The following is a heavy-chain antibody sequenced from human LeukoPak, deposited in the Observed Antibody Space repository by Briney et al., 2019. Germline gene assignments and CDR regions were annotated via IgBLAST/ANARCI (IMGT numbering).Heavy chain of an antibody. CDR1: VFTFITFG. V-gene: IGHV3-30*03. J-gene: IGHJ4*02. Sequence: GGSLRLSCEASVFTFITFGMHWVRQAPGKGLEGVAVISYDGSERYYGDSVKGRFTISRDNSKNTLYLQMNSLRAEDTAVYYCARDLSGWASMYSYFDYWGQGTLVTVSS. CDR3: ARDLSGWASMYSYFDY. CDR2: ISYDGSER. D-gene: IGHD6-19*01.